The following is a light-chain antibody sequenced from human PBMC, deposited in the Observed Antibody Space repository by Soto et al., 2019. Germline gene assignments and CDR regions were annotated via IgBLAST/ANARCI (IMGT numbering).Light chain of an antibody. CDR1: QSVSSN. Sequence: EILMTQSPATLSVSPGERATLSCRASQSVSSNLAWYQQKPGQAPRLLIYDASNRATGIPARFSGSGSGTDFTLTISSLEPEDFAVYYCQQRSNWPQFFTFGQGTRLEIK. CDR3: QQRSNWPQFFT. J-gene: IGKJ5*01. V-gene: IGKV3-11*01. CDR2: DAS.